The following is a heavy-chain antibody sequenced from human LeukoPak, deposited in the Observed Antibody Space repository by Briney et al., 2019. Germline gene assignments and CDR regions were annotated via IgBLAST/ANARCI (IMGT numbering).Heavy chain of an antibody. CDR2: IKQDGSEK. CDR1: GFTFSSYW. Sequence: GGSLRLSCAASGFTFSSYWMRWVRQAPGKGREGVANIKQDGSEKYHVDSVKGRFTISRDNDKNSLYLEMNSLRAEDRAVYYCARVRRIEAAGEGLSWGEGTLVTVSS. V-gene: IGHV3-7*03. D-gene: IGHD6-13*01. J-gene: IGHJ5*02. CDR3: ARVRRIEAAGEGLS.